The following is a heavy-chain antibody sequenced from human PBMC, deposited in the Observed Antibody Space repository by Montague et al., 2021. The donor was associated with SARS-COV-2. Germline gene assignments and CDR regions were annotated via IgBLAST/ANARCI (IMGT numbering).Heavy chain of an antibody. D-gene: IGHD5-24*01. J-gene: IGHJ4*02. Sequence: SETLSLTCTVSGGSISSYYWSWIRQPPGQGLEWIGYIYYSGSTNYNPSLTSRVTISVDTSKNQFSLKLSSVTAADTAVYYCARAFPRWLQFDPYFDYWGQGTLVTVSS. CDR2: IYYSGST. CDR1: GGSISSYY. V-gene: IGHV4-59*01. CDR3: ARAFPRWLQFDPYFDY.